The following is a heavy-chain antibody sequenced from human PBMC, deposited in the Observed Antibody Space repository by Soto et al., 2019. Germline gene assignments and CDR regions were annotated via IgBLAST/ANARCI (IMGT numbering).Heavy chain of an antibody. D-gene: IGHD6-19*01. CDR3: AKEGTSGLYYFDY. J-gene: IGHJ4*02. Sequence: EVQLLESGGGLVQPGGSLRLSCAASGFTFSNYAMNWVRQAPGKGLEWVSTISGSGGSPYYADSVRGRVTISRDNSKNTRYLQMNSLRAGDSAIYYCAKEGTSGLYYFDYWGQGTLVTVSS. CDR2: ISGSGGSP. V-gene: IGHV3-23*01. CDR1: GFTFSNYA.